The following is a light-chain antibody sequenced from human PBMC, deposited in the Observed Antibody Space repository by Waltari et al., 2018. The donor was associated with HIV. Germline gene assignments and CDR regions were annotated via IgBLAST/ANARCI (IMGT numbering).Light chain of an antibody. Sequence: QSALTQPASVSGSPGQSITISCTGTSSDVGGYNYVFWYQQHPGQAPKLMIYEVTNRPSGGSDRFSGSTSGNTASLTIAGLQAEDEADYYCSSYTSSSTQVFGTGTKVTVL. CDR2: EVT. CDR3: SSYTSSSTQV. CDR1: SSDVGGYNY. V-gene: IGLV2-14*01. J-gene: IGLJ1*01.